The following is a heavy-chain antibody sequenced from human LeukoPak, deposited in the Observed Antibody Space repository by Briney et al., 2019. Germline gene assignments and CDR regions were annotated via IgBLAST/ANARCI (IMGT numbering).Heavy chain of an antibody. D-gene: IGHD6-6*01. CDR3: ARLAFEYSSSSGGSWFDP. J-gene: IGHJ5*02. CDR2: IYYSGST. CDR1: GGSINSGNYY. Sequence: SETLSLTCTVSGGSINSGNYYWSWMRQPAGQGLEWIGSIYYSGSTYYNPSLKSRVTISVDTSKNQFSLKLSSVTAADTAVYYCARLAFEYSSSSGGSWFDPWGQGTLVTVSS. V-gene: IGHV4-39*01.